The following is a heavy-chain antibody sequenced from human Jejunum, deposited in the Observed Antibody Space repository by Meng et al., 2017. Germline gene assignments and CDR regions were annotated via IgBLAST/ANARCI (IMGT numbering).Heavy chain of an antibody. Sequence: AAGPCVCRPWGPLSFPSAVSVGPKNNNNVGSWFRQPPGKGLEWIGEISDGGSTSYNPSLKNRVTISIDKSKSQFSLKLSSVTAADTAAYFCAKNGYCSGGRCSSGTSFDPWGQGTLVTVSS. CDR1: VGPKNNNNV. V-gene: IGHV4-4*02. CDR3: AKNGYCSGGRCSSGTSFDP. D-gene: IGHD2-15*01. J-gene: IGHJ5*02. CDR2: ISDGGST.